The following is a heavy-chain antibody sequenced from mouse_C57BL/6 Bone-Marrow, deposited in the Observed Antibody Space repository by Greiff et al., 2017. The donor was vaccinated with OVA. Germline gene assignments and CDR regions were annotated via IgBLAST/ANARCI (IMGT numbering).Heavy chain of an antibody. CDR3: ARGRGLRRGWFAY. V-gene: IGHV1-81*01. CDR2: IYPRSGNT. D-gene: IGHD2-4*01. CDR1: GYTFTSYG. Sequence: QVQLQQSGAELARPGASVKLSCKASGYTFTSYGISWVKQRTGQGLEWIGEIYPRSGNTYYNEKFKGKATLTADKSSSTAYMELRSLTSEDSAVYFGARGRGLRRGWFAYWGQGTLVTVSA. J-gene: IGHJ3*01.